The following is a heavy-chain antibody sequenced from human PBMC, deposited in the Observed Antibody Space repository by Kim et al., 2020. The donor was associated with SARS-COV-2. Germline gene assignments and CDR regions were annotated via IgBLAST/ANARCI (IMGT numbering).Heavy chain of an antibody. CDR3: ARGPANYAKDG. Sequence: SETLSLTCAVYGGSFSGYYWSWIRQPPGKGLEWIGEINHSGSTNYNPSLKSRVTISVDTSKNQFSLKLSSVTAADTAVYYCARGPANYAKDGWGQGTLVT. J-gene: IGHJ4*02. CDR1: GGSFSGYY. D-gene: IGHD2-2*01. CDR2: INHSGST. V-gene: IGHV4-34*01.